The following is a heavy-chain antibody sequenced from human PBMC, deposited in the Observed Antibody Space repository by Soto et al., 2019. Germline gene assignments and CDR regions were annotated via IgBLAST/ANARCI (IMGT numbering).Heavy chain of an antibody. Sequence: QVQLQQWGAGLLKPSETLSLTCAVNGGSFSGYYWTWIRQPPGKGLEWIGEINHSGSTNYNPSLKSLVTTSVDTSKNQLSLKLSSVTAADTAVYYCARCPMIRGPLDYWGQGTLVTVSS. CDR1: GGSFSGYY. V-gene: IGHV4-34*02. D-gene: IGHD3-10*01. CDR2: INHSGST. CDR3: ARCPMIRGPLDY. J-gene: IGHJ4*02.